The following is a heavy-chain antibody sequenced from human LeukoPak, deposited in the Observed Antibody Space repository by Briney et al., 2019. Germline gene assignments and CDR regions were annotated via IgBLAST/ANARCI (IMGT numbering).Heavy chain of an antibody. Sequence: GGSLRLSCAASGFTFSSYEMNWVRQAPGKGLEWVSYISSSGSTIYYADSVKGRFTISRDNAKNSLYLQMNSLRAEDTAVYYCAKYYYGTGSPPRVFDYWGQGTLVTVSS. D-gene: IGHD3-10*01. CDR2: ISSSGSTI. CDR3: AKYYYGTGSPPRVFDY. V-gene: IGHV3-48*03. J-gene: IGHJ4*02. CDR1: GFTFSSYE.